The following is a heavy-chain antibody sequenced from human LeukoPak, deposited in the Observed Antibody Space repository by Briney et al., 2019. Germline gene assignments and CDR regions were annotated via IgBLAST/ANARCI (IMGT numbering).Heavy chain of an antibody. CDR3: ARVSGSDFWSGYYIGYYYYYMDV. D-gene: IGHD3-3*01. Sequence: PGGSLRLSCAASGFTFSDYYMSWIRQAPGKGREGVSYISSSGSTIYYADSVKGRFTISRDNAKNSLYLQMNSLRAEDTAVYYCARVSGSDFWSGYYIGYYYYYMDVWGKGTTVTVSS. J-gene: IGHJ6*03. CDR1: GFTFSDYY. CDR2: ISSSGSTI. V-gene: IGHV3-11*01.